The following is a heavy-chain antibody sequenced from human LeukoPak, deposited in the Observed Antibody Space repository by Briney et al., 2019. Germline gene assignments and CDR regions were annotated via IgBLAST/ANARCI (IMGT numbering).Heavy chain of an antibody. CDR3: ARDGIASALSYFDY. V-gene: IGHV3-30-3*01. CDR2: ISYDGSNK. J-gene: IGHJ4*02. Sequence: GGSLRLSCAASGFTFSSYAMHWVRQAPGKGLEWVAVISYDGSNKYYADSVKGRFTISRDNSKNTLYLQMNSLRAEDTAVYYCARDGIASALSYFDYWGQGTLVTISS. D-gene: IGHD6-13*01. CDR1: GFTFSSYA.